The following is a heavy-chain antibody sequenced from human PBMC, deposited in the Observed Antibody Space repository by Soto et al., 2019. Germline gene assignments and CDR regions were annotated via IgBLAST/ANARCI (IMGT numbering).Heavy chain of an antibody. Sequence: EVQLLDSGGGWVQPGGPLRLSCVASGFVFSDYAMSWVRQAPGKGLEWVSAISAGGSDTYYADSVKARFTVSRVNSKNTLYLQMNTLRAEDTAIYYCASVPIWCGSSSCYTEGFDSWGQGALVTVSS. D-gene: IGHD2-2*01. CDR1: GFVFSDYA. V-gene: IGHV3-23*01. J-gene: IGHJ4*02. CDR3: ASVPIWCGSSSCYTEGFDS. CDR2: ISAGGSDT.